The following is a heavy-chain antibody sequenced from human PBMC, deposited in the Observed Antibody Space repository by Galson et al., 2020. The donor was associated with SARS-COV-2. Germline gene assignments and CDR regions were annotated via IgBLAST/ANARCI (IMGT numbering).Heavy chain of an antibody. Sequence: SVKVSCKASGGTFSSYAISWVRQAPGQGLEWMGGIIPILGIANYAQKFQGRVTITADKSTSTAYMELSSLRSEDTAVYYCARAYYYDSSGYYMGFDYWGQVTLVTVSS. J-gene: IGHJ4*02. CDR1: GGTFSSYA. V-gene: IGHV1-69*10. D-gene: IGHD3-22*01. CDR2: IIPILGIA. CDR3: ARAYYYDSSGYYMGFDY.